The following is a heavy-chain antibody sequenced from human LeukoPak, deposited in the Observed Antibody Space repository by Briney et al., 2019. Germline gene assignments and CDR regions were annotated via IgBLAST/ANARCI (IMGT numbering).Heavy chain of an antibody. V-gene: IGHV3-30*18. J-gene: IGHJ4*02. D-gene: IGHD5-12*01. Sequence: PGGSLRLSCAASGFTFSDYGMHWVRQAPGKGLEWVALISYDGSNKDYGDSVKGRFTISRDNSKNTLFLQVNSLRTEDTAVYYCAKGLSRYSGYDTDYWGQGTLVTVSS. CDR3: AKGLSRYSGYDTDY. CDR2: ISYDGSNK. CDR1: GFTFSDYG.